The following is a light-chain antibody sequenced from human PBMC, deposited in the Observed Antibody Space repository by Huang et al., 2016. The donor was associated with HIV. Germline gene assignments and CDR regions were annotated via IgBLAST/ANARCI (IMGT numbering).Light chain of an antibody. CDR3: QQYGSSPYT. CDR2: GSS. J-gene: IGKJ2*01. V-gene: IGKV3-20*01. CDR1: QSVSSSY. Sequence: EIVLTQSPGPLSLSPGETPTLSCRASQSVSSSYLAWYQQKPGQAPRLLIYGSSSRATCIPDRFSGSGSGTDFTLTISRLEPEDFAVYYCQQYGSSPYTFGQGTKLEIK.